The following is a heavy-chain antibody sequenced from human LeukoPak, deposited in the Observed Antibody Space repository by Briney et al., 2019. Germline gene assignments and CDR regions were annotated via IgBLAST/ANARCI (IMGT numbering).Heavy chain of an antibody. V-gene: IGHV1-18*01. D-gene: IGHD3-16*01. CDR2: ISAYNGNT. J-gene: IGHJ6*03. CDR1: GYTFTSYG. CDR3: ARDGYDSVWGIFGSYYYYYMDV. Sequence: GASVKVSCKASGYTFTSYGISWVRQAPGQGLEWMGWISAYNGNTNYAQKLQGRVTMTTDTSTSTAYMELRSLRSDDTAVYYCARDGYDSVWGIFGSYYYYYMDVWGKGTTVTVSS.